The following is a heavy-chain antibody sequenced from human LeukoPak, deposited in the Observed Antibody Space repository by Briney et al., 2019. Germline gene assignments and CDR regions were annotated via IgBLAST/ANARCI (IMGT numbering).Heavy chain of an antibody. J-gene: IGHJ4*02. CDR2: IKQDGSEK. Sequence: GGSLRLSCAASGFTFSNYWMSWVRQAPGKGLEWVANIKQDGSEKYYVDSVKGRFTVSRDNAKNSLYLQMNSLRAEDTAVFYCARALYASPLWSCGYWGQGTLVTVSS. V-gene: IGHV3-7*01. D-gene: IGHD2-2*02. CDR3: ARALYASPLWSCGY. CDR1: GFTFSNYW.